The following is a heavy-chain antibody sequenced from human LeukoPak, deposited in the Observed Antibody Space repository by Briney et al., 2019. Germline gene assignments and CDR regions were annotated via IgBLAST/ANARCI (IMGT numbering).Heavy chain of an antibody. D-gene: IGHD1-26*01. CDR3: VTDLRWELFDQFDY. V-gene: IGHV3-53*01. Sequence: PGGSLRLSCAASGFPVGSNYMSWVRQAPGKGLEWVSVIYSGGSTYYANSVKGRFTISRDNSMNTLYLQMNSLRAEDTGVYYCVTDLRWELFDQFDYWGQGALVTVSS. CDR2: IYSGGST. CDR1: GFPVGSNY. J-gene: IGHJ4*02.